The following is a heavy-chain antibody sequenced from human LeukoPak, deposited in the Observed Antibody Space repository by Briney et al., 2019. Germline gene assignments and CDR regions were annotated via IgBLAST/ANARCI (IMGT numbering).Heavy chain of an antibody. Sequence: GGCLRLSCAASGFTFSSYSMCWVRQAPGKGPEWVSGIKESGDITYYADSVKGRFTISRDNSRNTLYLQMNSLRAEDTAKYYCAKYCSGATCSGYWGQGTLVTVSS. CDR1: GFTFSSYS. J-gene: IGHJ4*02. D-gene: IGHD2-15*01. CDR3: AKYCSGATCSGY. V-gene: IGHV3-23*01. CDR2: IKESGDIT.